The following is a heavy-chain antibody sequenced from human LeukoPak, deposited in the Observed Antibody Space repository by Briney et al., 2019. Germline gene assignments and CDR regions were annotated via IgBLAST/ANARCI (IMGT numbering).Heavy chain of an antibody. CDR2: IYHSGST. V-gene: IGHV4-38-2*02. CDR1: GYSISSGYY. Sequence: PSETLSLTCTVSGYSISSGYYWGWIRQPPGKGLEWIGSIYHSGSTYYNPSLKSRVTISVDTSKNQFSLKLSSVTAADTALYYCARCTDFWSGQFDYWGQGTLVTVSS. D-gene: IGHD3-3*01. J-gene: IGHJ4*02. CDR3: ARCTDFWSGQFDY.